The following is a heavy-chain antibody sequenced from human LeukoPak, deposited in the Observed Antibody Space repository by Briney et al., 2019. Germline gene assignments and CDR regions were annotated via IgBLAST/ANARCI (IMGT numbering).Heavy chain of an antibody. D-gene: IGHD3-22*01. CDR1: GYSFNSHW. V-gene: IGHV5-51*01. J-gene: IGHJ5*02. CDR3: ARTIAFYYDSSSYMDL. CDR2: FHPGDSES. Sequence: GESLKISCKGSGYSFNSHWIGWVRQMPGKGLEWMGIFHPGDSESRYSPSFQGQVTKSADQTITTAYLQWNSLKASDTAMYFCARTIAFYYDSSSYMDLWGQGTLVTVSS.